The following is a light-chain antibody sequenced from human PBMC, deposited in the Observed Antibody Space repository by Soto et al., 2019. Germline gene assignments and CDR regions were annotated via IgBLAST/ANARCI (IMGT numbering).Light chain of an antibody. CDR2: DAS. V-gene: IGKV3-20*01. CDR3: QQYGSSPPYT. Sequence: EIVLTQSPGTLSLSPGERATLSCRASQSVGSSYLAWYQQKPGQAPRPLLYDASSRATAIPDRFNGSGYGTDFTLTISRLEPEDFAVYYWQQYGSSPPYTFGQGTKLEIK. J-gene: IGKJ2*01. CDR1: QSVGSSY.